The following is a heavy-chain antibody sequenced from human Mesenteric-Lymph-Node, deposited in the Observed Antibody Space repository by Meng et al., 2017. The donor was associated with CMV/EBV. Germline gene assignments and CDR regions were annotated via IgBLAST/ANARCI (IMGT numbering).Heavy chain of an antibody. CDR3: ARVVTGYYDGLGRYPDA. CDR2: IDYNGNT. J-gene: IGHJ5*02. D-gene: IGHD3-3*01. Sequence: SETLSLTCTVSGDSVSSDYYYWSWIRRPPGKGLEWIGYIDYNGNTNYGPSLKSRVSISIDTSKNQFSLHLTSVPAAGTTVYYCARVVTGYYDGLGRYPDAWGQGTLVTVSS. V-gene: IGHV4-61*01. CDR1: GDSVSSDYYY.